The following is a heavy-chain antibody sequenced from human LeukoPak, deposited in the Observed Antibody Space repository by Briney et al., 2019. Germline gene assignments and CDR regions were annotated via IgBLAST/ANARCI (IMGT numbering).Heavy chain of an antibody. J-gene: IGHJ3*02. V-gene: IGHV3-43D*03. D-gene: IGHD6-19*01. Sequence: GGSLRLSCAASGFTFDDYAMHWVRQAPGKGLEWVSLISWDGGSTYYADSVKGRLTISRDNSKNSLYLQMNSLRAEDTALYYCAKDDSSGWRGAFDIWGQGTMVTVSS. CDR3: AKDDSSGWRGAFDI. CDR1: GFTFDDYA. CDR2: ISWDGGST.